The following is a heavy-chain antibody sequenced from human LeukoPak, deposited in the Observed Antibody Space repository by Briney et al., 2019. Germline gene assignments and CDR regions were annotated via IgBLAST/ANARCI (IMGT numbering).Heavy chain of an antibody. CDR2: IKTSGGSR. J-gene: IGHJ4*02. CDR1: GYTFTSDY. D-gene: IGHD1/OR15-1a*01. V-gene: IGHV1-46*01. CDR3: AIELHENFNKVY. Sequence: GASVKVSCKASGYTFTSDYTHWERQAPGQGLEWMGIIKTSGGSRLYEQKFQGRVTVSSDLSTSTDYVELSSLRSENTAVYYCAIELHENFNKVYWGQRPRVTVP.